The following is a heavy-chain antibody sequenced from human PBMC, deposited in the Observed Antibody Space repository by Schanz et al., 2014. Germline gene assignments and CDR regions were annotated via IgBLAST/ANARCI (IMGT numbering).Heavy chain of an antibody. J-gene: IGHJ6*02. Sequence: VQLVESGGGVVQPGRSLRLSCAASGFTFRGHAMHWVRQAPGKGLEWVSALSARGHRTQYADSVMGRFTISSDISKNMLYLRMNSLRAEDTAVYYCAKEFSSSWWYGMDVWGQGTTVTVSS. CDR3: AKEFSSSWWYGMDV. CDR1: GFTFRGHA. V-gene: IGHV3-23*04. CDR2: LSARGHRT. D-gene: IGHD6-13*01.